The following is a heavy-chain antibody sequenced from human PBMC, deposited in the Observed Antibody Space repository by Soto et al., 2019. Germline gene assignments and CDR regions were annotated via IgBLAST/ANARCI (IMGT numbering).Heavy chain of an antibody. CDR1: GGSISSYY. CDR2: IYYSGST. V-gene: IGHV4-59*01. J-gene: IGHJ6*02. D-gene: IGHD6-19*01. CDR3: ARVPHPFYSSGWFKDGYYYGMDV. Sequence: PSETLSLTCTVSGGSISSYYWSWIRQPPGKGLEWIGYIYYSGSTNYNPSLKSRVTISVDTSKNQFSLKLSSVTAADTAVYYCARVPHPFYSSGWFKDGYYYGMDVWGQGTTVTVSS.